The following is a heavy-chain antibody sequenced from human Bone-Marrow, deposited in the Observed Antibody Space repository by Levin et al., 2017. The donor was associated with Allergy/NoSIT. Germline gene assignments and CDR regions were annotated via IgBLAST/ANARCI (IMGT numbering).Heavy chain of an antibody. D-gene: IGHD5-18*01. CDR3: VKWGYGSPFDY. J-gene: IGHJ4*02. Sequence: GESLKISCVTSGFIFYTYGMSWVRQAPGKGLEWVSGISRNGGSTFYADSVKGRFAISRDNSRNTLYLQLNSLRAEDTAVYYCVKWGYGSPFDYWGPGTLVTVSS. V-gene: IGHV3-23*01. CDR1: GFIFYTYG. CDR2: ISRNGGST.